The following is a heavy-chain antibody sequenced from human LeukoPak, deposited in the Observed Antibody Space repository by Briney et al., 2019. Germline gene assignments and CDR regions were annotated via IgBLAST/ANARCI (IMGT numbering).Heavy chain of an antibody. V-gene: IGHV4-59*01. D-gene: IGHD2-21*01. J-gene: IGHJ3*02. CDR2: MHNSGST. CDR3: VREEDGVIDDAFDI. Sequence: SESPSLTCTVSGGSISHYYWSWIWQPPGKGLEWIAYMHNSGSTSSNPSLRSRVTLSLDTSNNRFSPNLISVTTADTAVYYCVREEDGVIDDAFDIWGQGIMVTVSS. CDR1: GGSISHYY.